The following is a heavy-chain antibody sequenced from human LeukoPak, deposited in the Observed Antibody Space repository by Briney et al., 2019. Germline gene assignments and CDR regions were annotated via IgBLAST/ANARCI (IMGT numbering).Heavy chain of an antibody. J-gene: IGHJ4*02. CDR3: AKRGVRGSYYFDH. Sequence: PGGSLRVSCAASGFTFSNYAMTWVRQAPGKGLEWVSTMSSTDGTTFYADSVKGRFTISRDNSKNILYLQMNNLRAEDTAVYHCAKRGVRGSYYFDHWGQGTLVTVSS. V-gene: IGHV3-23*01. CDR2: MSSTDGTT. D-gene: IGHD3-10*01. CDR1: GFTFSNYA.